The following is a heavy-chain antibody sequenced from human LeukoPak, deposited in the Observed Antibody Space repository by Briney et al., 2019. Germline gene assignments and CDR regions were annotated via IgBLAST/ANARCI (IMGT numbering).Heavy chain of an antibody. CDR3: AKEGIVVVTPDV. D-gene: IGHD3-22*01. CDR1: GFTFSSYA. J-gene: IGHJ6*02. CDR2: IGGSGYST. V-gene: IGHV3-23*01. Sequence: GGSLRLSCAASGFTFSSYAMSWVRQAPGKGLEWVSTIGGSGYSTYYADSLKGRFTISRDNSKNTLYLQMNSLRAEDTAVYYCAKEGIVVVTPDVWGQGTTVTVSS.